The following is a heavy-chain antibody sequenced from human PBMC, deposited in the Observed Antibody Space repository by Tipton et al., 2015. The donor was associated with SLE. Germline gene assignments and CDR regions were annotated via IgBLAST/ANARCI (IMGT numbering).Heavy chain of an antibody. D-gene: IGHD3-3*01. CDR1: GGSFSGYY. Sequence: AGLVKPSETLSLTCAVYGGSFSGYYWSWIRQPPGKGLEWIGEINHSGSTNYNPSLKGRVTISVDTSKNQFSLKLSSVTAADTAVYYCARGLHYDSYIPGGYYYGMDVWGQGTTVTVSS. CDR2: INHSGST. J-gene: IGHJ6*02. CDR3: ARGLHYDSYIPGGYYYGMDV. V-gene: IGHV4-34*01.